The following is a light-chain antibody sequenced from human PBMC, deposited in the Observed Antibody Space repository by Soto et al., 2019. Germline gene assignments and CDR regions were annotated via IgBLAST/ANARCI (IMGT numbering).Light chain of an antibody. CDR3: QQYNSYSQT. J-gene: IGKJ1*01. CDR1: QSISSW. V-gene: IGKV1-5*01. CDR2: DAS. Sequence: DIQMTQSPSTLSASVGDRVTITCRASQSISSWLAWYQQKPGKAPKLLIYDASSLESGVPSRFSGSGYGTELTLTISSLQPDDFETYYCQQYNSYSQTFGQGTKVEIK.